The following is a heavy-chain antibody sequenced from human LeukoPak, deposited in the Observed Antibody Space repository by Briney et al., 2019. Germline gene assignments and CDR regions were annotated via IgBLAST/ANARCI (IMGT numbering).Heavy chain of an antibody. J-gene: IGHJ5*02. D-gene: IGHD3-9*01. CDR2: ISTSGSS. Sequence: KASETLSLTCTVSGGSISPYYWSFLRQPAGKGLEWIGRISTSGSSKYNPSLESRVTMSVDTSKNQFSLKLSSVTGADTAVYYCAREGPLERYFDWLLSDTNWFDPWGQGTLVTVSS. V-gene: IGHV4-4*07. CDR3: AREGPLERYFDWLLSDTNWFDP. CDR1: GGSISPYY.